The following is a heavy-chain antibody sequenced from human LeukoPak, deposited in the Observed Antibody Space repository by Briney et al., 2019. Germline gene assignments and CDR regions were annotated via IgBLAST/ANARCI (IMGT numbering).Heavy chain of an antibody. V-gene: IGHV4-59*12. J-gene: IGHJ3*02. D-gene: IGHD2-15*01. Sequence: SETLSLTCTVSGGSISSYYWSWIRQPPGKGLEWIGYIYYSGNTYYNPSLKSLVTISVDTSKNQFSLKLSSVTAADTAFYYCARGAGSTISNDAFDIWGQGTMVTVSS. CDR3: ARGAGSTISNDAFDI. CDR1: GGSISSYY. CDR2: IYYSGNT.